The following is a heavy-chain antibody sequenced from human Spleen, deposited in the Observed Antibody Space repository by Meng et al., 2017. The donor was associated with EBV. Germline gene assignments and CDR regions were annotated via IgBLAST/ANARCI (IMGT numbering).Heavy chain of an antibody. J-gene: IGHJ4*02. CDR2: ISAHSGNT. CDR3: ARTYYYDSSGYYGFGY. D-gene: IGHD3-22*01. V-gene: IGHV1-18*01. CDR1: GFNFTTYA. Sequence: QVQLVQFGSDLKKPGASVKVSCKASGFNFTTYALHWVRQAPGQGLEWMGWISAHSGNTKSSLKLQGRVSMTTDTSTNTAYLELRSLRSDDTAVYYCARTYYYDSSGYYGFGYWGQGTLVTVSS.